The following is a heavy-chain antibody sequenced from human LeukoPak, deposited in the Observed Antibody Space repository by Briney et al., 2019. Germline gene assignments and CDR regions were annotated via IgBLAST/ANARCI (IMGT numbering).Heavy chain of an antibody. J-gene: IGHJ4*02. CDR1: GYSFSGFY. Sequence: ASVKVSCKASGYSFSGFYLFWVRQAPGQGLEWMGWLKPNNGGTYYTQKFQGRVTFTRDTSNNTAYMEVGSLTSDDTATYYCARGTGYCSVVSCYEGTTTFAYWGQGTLVTVSS. CDR2: LKPNNGGT. V-gene: IGHV1-2*02. CDR3: ARGTGYCSVVSCYEGTTTFAY. D-gene: IGHD2-2*03.